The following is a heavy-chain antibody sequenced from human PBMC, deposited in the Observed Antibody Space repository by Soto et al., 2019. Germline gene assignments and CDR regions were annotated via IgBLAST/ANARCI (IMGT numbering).Heavy chain of an antibody. Sequence: GASVKVSCKASGDTFSSYTISWVRQAPGQGLEWMGRIIPILGIANYAQKFQGRVTITADKSTSTAYMELSSLRSEDTAVYYCAGGPNWNDVCLDYWGQGTLVTVSS. J-gene: IGHJ4*02. CDR1: GDTFSSYT. CDR3: AGGPNWNDVCLDY. V-gene: IGHV1-69*02. D-gene: IGHD1-1*01. CDR2: IIPILGIA.